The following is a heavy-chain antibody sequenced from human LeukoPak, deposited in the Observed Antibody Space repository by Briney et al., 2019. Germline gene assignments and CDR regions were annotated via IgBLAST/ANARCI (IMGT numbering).Heavy chain of an antibody. Sequence: GGSLRLSCAASGFTFSSYGMHWVRQAPGKGLEWVAVIWYDGSNKYYADSVKGRFTISRDNSKSTLYLQMNSLRAEDTAVYYCARDGYNAINFDYWGQGTLVTVSS. CDR1: GFTFSSYG. CDR3: ARDGYNAINFDY. V-gene: IGHV3-33*01. D-gene: IGHD5-24*01. J-gene: IGHJ4*02. CDR2: IWYDGSNK.